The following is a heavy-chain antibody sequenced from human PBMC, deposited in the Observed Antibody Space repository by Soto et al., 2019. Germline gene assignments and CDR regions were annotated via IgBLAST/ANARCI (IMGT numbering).Heavy chain of an antibody. V-gene: IGHV3-23*01. CDR1: GFSFSSYA. Sequence: GGSLRLSCAASGFSFSSYAMSWVRQAPGKGLEWVSAISGSGGSTYYADSVKGRFTISRDNSKNTLYLQMNSLRAEDTAVYYCAKEYYSGYDIWYFDFWGQGSLVTVSS. CDR3: AKEYYSGYDIWYFDF. J-gene: IGHJ4*02. CDR2: ISGSGGST. D-gene: IGHD5-12*01.